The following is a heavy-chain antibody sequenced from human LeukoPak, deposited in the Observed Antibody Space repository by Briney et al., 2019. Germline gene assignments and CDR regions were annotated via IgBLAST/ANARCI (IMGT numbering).Heavy chain of an antibody. J-gene: IGHJ5*02. CDR1: GGSISSYY. CDR2: IYYSGIT. Sequence: SETLSLTCTVSGGSISSYYWSWIRQPPGKGLEWIGYIYYSGITNYNPSLKSRVTISVDTSKNQFSLKLSSVTAVDTAVYYCARDRANNWFDPWGQGTLVIVSS. V-gene: IGHV4-59*01. CDR3: ARDRANNWFDP.